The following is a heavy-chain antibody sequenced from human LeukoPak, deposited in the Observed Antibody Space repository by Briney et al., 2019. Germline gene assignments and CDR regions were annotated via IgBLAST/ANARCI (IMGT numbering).Heavy chain of an antibody. CDR3: ARDVPHDAFDI. CDR1: GFTFSSYS. J-gene: IGHJ3*02. CDR2: ISSSSSYI. Sequence: GGSLRLSCAASGFTFSSYSMNWVRQAPGKGLEWVSSISSSSSYIYYADSLKGRFTISRDNAKNSLYLQMNSLRAEDTAVYYCARDVPHDAFDIWGQGTMVTVSS. D-gene: IGHD3-10*02. V-gene: IGHV3-21*01.